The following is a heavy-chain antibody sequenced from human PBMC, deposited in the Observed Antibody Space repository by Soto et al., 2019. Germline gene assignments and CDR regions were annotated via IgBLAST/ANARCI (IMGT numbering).Heavy chain of an antibody. Sequence: EEQLLESGGGLVQPGGSLRLSCAASGFTFSSYSMGWVRQAPGEGLEWVSGISYSGVNTYYADSVKGRFTISRDNSKNTLYLQMNSLRADDTSIYFCAKKDATGTTSWFDPWGQGTLVTVSS. J-gene: IGHJ5*02. V-gene: IGHV3-23*01. CDR3: AKKDATGTTSWFDP. CDR1: GFTFSSYS. CDR2: ISYSGVNT. D-gene: IGHD1-1*01.